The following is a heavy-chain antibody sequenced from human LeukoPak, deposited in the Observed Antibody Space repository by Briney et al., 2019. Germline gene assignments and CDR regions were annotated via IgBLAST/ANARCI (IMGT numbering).Heavy chain of an antibody. CDR2: ISSSSSYM. D-gene: IGHD1-26*01. CDR1: GFTFSSYS. Sequence: PGGSLRLSCAASGFTFSSYSMNWVRQAPGKGLEWVSSISSSSSYMYYADSVKGRFTISRDNAKNSLYLQMNSLRAEDTAVYYCAREWDWYFDLWGRGTLVTVSS. J-gene: IGHJ2*01. V-gene: IGHV3-21*01. CDR3: AREWDWYFDL.